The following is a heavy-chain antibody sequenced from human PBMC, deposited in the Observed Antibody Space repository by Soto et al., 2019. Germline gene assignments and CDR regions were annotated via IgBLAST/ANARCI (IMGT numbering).Heavy chain of an antibody. D-gene: IGHD3-22*01. CDR3: ARDWNYNSSGYYLDY. Sequence: GGSLRLSCAASGFTFGASALQWVRQASGKGLEWVAVIWYDGSDKYYADSVKGRFTISRDNSKNTLYLQMNSLRAEDTAVYYCARDWNYNSSGYYLDYWGQGTLVTVSS. V-gene: IGHV3-33*08. J-gene: IGHJ4*02. CDR1: GFTFGASA. CDR2: IWYDGSDK.